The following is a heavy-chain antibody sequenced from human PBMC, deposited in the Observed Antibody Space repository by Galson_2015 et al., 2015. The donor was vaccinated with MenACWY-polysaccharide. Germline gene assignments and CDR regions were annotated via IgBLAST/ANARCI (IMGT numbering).Heavy chain of an antibody. D-gene: IGHD1-26*01. CDR3: GRDCIVGATVVDY. J-gene: IGHJ4*02. CDR2: IKQDGSEK. CDR1: GFTFSGYW. V-gene: IGHV3-7*01. Sequence: ALRLACAASGFTFSGYWMNWVRQVPVKGLERVANIKQDGSEKYYVDAVKGRLTISRDDAKNSLYLQMNSLSAEDTAVYYFGRDCIVGATVVDYWFQGILVTVSS.